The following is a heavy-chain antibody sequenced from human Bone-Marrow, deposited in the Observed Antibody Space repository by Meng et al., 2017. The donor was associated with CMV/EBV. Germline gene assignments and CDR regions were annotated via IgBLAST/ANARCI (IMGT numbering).Heavy chain of an antibody. CDR3: ARDPHYCSSTSCYLWWFDP. Sequence: SETLSLTCAVYGGSFSGYYWSWIRQPPGKGLEWIGEINHSGSTNYNPSLKSRVTISVDTSKNQFSLKLSSVTAADTAVYYCARDPHYCSSTSCYLWWFDPWGQGTLVTVSS. CDR1: GGSFSGYY. J-gene: IGHJ5*02. CDR2: INHSGST. D-gene: IGHD2-2*01. V-gene: IGHV4-34*01.